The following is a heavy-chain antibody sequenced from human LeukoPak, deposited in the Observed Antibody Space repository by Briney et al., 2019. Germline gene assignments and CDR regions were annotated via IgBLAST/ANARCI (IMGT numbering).Heavy chain of an antibody. J-gene: IGHJ5*02. V-gene: IGHV4-59*11. Sequence: SETLSLTCTASGGSISSHYWSWIRQPPGKGLEWIGYIYYSGSTNYNPSLKSRVTISVDSSKNQFSLRLSSVSAADPAVYYCAREGPSSIAARPGGYNWFDPWGQGTLVTVSS. CDR3: AREGPSSIAARPGGYNWFDP. CDR2: IYYSGST. CDR1: GGSISSHY. D-gene: IGHD6-6*01.